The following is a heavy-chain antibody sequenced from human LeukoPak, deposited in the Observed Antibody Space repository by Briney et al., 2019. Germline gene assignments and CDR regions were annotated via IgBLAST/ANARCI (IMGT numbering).Heavy chain of an antibody. CDR3: ARGFPRYFDL. D-gene: IGHD2-21*01. J-gene: IGHJ2*01. V-gene: IGHV6-1*01. CDR2: TYYRSTCYN. Sequence: SQTLSLTCAISGDSVSSNSASRNWIRQSPSRGLEWLGRTYYRSTCYNDYAVSVKSRININPDTSKNQFSLQLNSVTPEDTAVYYCARGFPRYFDLWGRGTLVSVSS. CDR1: GDSVSSNSAS.